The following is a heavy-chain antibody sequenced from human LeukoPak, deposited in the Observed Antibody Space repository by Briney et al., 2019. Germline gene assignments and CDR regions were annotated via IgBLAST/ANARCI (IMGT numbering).Heavy chain of an antibody. D-gene: IGHD3-22*01. CDR3: AKDYSYDSAYMGV. J-gene: IGHJ6*03. V-gene: IGHV3-23*01. CDR1: GFTFSSYA. CDR2: ISGSGGST. Sequence: GGSLRLSCAASGFTFSSYAMSWVRQAPGKGLEWVSAISGSGGSTYYADSVKGRFTIPRDNSKNTLYLQMNSLRAEDTAVYYCAKDYSYDSAYMGVWGKGTTVTVSS.